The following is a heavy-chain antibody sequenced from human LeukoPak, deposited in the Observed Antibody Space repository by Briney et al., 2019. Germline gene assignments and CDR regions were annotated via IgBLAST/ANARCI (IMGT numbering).Heavy chain of an antibody. CDR2: IYHSGST. Sequence: PSETLSLTCTVSGYSMSSGYYWGWIRQPPGKGLEWIGSIYHSGSTNYNPSLKSRVTISVDTSKNQFSLKLSSVTAADTAVYYCARDRRYSGYDFDYWGQGTLVTVSS. CDR3: ARDRRYSGYDFDY. V-gene: IGHV4-38-2*02. CDR1: GYSMSSGYY. D-gene: IGHD5-12*01. J-gene: IGHJ4*02.